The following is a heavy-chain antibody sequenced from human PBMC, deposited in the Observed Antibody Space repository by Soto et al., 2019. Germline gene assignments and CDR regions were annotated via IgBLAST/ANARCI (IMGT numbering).Heavy chain of an antibody. V-gene: IGHV1-69*12. Sequence: QVQLVQSGAEVKKPESSVKVSCKAPGGTFSTYAISWVRQAPGQGLEWMGGISPMFVTANYAQRFQDRVTITADESSNTVYMELSSLRSEDTAVYFCASGIHLWLRRINNGYSGWGQGTLVTVSS. J-gene: IGHJ4*02. CDR2: ISPMFVTA. D-gene: IGHD5-12*01. CDR3: ASGIHLWLRRINNGYSG. CDR1: GGTFSTYA.